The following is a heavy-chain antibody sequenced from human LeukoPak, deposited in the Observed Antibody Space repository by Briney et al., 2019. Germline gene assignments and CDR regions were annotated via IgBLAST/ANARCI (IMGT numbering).Heavy chain of an antibody. D-gene: IGHD5-18*01. Sequence: SETLSLTCTVSGGSISSSSYYWGWIRQPPGKGLEWIGSMYYIGSTYYNPSLKSRVTISVDTSKNQFSLKLSSVTAADTAVYYCGRSIELRGYSYGVVDYWGQGTLVTVSS. CDR2: MYYIGST. CDR1: GGSISSSSYY. CDR3: GRSIELRGYSYGVVDY. V-gene: IGHV4-39*01. J-gene: IGHJ4*02.